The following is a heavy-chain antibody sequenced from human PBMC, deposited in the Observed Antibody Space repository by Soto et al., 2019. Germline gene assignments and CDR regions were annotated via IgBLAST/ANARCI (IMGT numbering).Heavy chain of an antibody. V-gene: IGHV3-23*01. CDR1: GFTFSNYA. D-gene: IGHD6-25*01. Sequence: EVQMLESGGGVVRPGGSLRLSCIASGFTFSNYAMSWVRQAPGKGLEWVSTISDNGANTFIGDSMKDHFDISRDNSKNTVFLHLSTVRAEDTAIYYCARAIGADFFDYWGQGTQVTVSS. J-gene: IGHJ4*02. CDR3: ARAIGADFFDY. CDR2: ISDNGANT.